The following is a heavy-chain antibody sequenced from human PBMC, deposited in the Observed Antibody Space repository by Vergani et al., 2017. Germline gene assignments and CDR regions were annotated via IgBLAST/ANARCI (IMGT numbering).Heavy chain of an antibody. CDR2: MNPKSGNT. J-gene: IGHJ5*02. CDR3: ARGVLDSKYRHNWFGP. V-gene: IGHV1-8*01. Sequence: QEQLVQSGAEVRKPGASVKVSCKASGYNFTSFDINWVRLATGQGLGWMGWMNPKSGNTAYAAKFQGRITMTRDSSTDTAYMEKKSLRSEDTAIYFCARGVLDSKYRHNWFGPWGQGTVVTVSS. CDR1: GYNFTSFD. D-gene: IGHD3/OR15-3a*01.